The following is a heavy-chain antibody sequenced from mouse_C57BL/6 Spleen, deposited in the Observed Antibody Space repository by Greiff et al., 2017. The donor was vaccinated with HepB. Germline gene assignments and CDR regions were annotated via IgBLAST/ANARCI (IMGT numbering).Heavy chain of an antibody. J-gene: IGHJ4*01. D-gene: IGHD1-1*01. CDR2: IWTGGGT. V-gene: IGHV2-9-1*01. CDR3: ARNRDYYGSSYPYAMDY. Sequence: VKLMESGPGLVAPSQSLSITCTVSGFSLTSYAISWVRQPPGKGLEWLGVIWTGGGTNYNSALKSRLSISKDNSKSQVFLKMNSLQTDDTARYYCARNRDYYGSSYPYAMDYWGQGTSVTVSS. CDR1: GFSLTSYA.